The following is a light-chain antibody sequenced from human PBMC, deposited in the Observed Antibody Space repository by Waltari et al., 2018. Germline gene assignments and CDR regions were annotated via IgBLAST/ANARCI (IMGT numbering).Light chain of an antibody. CDR1: QSISSF. J-gene: IGKJ1*01. CDR2: AAS. V-gene: IGKV1-27*01. CDR3: QKYNSAPWT. Sequence: DIQMTQSPSSLSASVGDGVTITCRASQSISSFLNWYQQKPGKVPKLLISAASTLQSGVPSQFSGSGSGTDFTLTISSLQPEDVATYYCQKYNSAPWTFGQGTKVEIK.